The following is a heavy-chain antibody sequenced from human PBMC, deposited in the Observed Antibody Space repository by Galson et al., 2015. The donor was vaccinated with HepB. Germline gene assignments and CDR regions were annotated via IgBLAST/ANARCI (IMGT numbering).Heavy chain of an antibody. D-gene: IGHD6-19*01. CDR3: ARADLPYCFDY. CDR2: INAGNGNT. J-gene: IGHJ4*02. Sequence: SCKASGYTFTSYAMHWVRQAPGQRLEWMGWINAGNGNTKYSQKFQGRVTITRDTSASTAYMELSSLRSEDTAVYYCARADLPYCFDYWGQGTLVTVSS. V-gene: IGHV1-3*01. CDR1: GYTFTSYA.